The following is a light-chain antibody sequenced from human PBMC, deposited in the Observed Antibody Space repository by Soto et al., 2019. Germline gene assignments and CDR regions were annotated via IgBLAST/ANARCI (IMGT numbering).Light chain of an antibody. CDR2: GNS. J-gene: IGLJ2*01. CDR3: QSYDSSLSGFVV. Sequence: QSVLTQPPSVSGAPGQRVTISCTGGSSNIGAGYDVHWYQQLPGTAPKLLIYGNSNRPSGVPDRFSGSKSGTSASLAITGLQAKDEADYYCQSYDSSLSGFVVFGGGTKLTVL. CDR1: SSNIGAGYD. V-gene: IGLV1-40*01.